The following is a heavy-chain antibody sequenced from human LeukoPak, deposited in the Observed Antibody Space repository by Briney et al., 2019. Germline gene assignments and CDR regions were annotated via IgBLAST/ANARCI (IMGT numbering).Heavy chain of an antibody. V-gene: IGHV3-30*03. CDR3: ARGGGGRDAFDI. D-gene: IGHD4-23*01. CDR2: ISYDGSNK. Sequence: GGSLRLSCAASGFTFSSYGMHWVRQAPGKGLEWVAVISYDGSNKYYADSVKGRFTISRDNSKNTLYLQMNSLRAEDTAVYYCARGGGGRDAFDIWGQGTMVTVSS. CDR1: GFTFSSYG. J-gene: IGHJ3*02.